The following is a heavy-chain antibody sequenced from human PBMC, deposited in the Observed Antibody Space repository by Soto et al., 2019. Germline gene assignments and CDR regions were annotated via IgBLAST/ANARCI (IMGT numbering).Heavy chain of an antibody. V-gene: IGHV4-34*01. CDR3: ARAFSSGWYYYYGMDV. J-gene: IGHJ6*02. Sequence: SETLSLTCAVYGGSFSGYYWSWIRQPPGKGLEWIGEINHSGSTNYNPSLKSRVTISVDTSKNQFSLKLSSVTAADTAVYYCARAFSSGWYYYYGMDVWGQGXTVTVSS. CDR2: INHSGST. D-gene: IGHD6-19*01. CDR1: GGSFSGYY.